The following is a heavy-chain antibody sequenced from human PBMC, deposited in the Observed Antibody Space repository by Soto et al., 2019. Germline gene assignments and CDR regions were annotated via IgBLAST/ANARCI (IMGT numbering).Heavy chain of an antibody. D-gene: IGHD3-22*01. V-gene: IGHV3-74*01. Sequence: DVQLVESGGGLFPPGGSLRLSCGASGFPLNRHGMHWVRQVPGKGLEWVSRINGDGSSTSHADSVRGRVTISRDNAENKLFLQMNDLRPENTALYYCVRGTGYDSVGGYNFWGQGVLVTVSS. CDR2: INGDGSST. CDR3: VRGTGYDSVGGYNF. CDR1: GFPLNRHG. J-gene: IGHJ4*02.